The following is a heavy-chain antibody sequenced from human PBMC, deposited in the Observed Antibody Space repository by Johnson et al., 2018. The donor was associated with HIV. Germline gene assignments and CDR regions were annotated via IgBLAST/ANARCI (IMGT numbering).Heavy chain of an antibody. Sequence: VQLVESGGGVVRPGGSLRLSCAASGFTFDDYGMSWVRQAPGKGLEWVSRVNSDGSSLSYADSVKGRFTISRDNAKNTLYLQMNSLRAEDTAAYYCARELSHDAFDIWGQGTMVTVSS. V-gene: IGHV3-20*04. CDR1: GFTFDDYG. J-gene: IGHJ3*02. D-gene: IGHD3-3*02. CDR2: VNSDGSSL. CDR3: ARELSHDAFDI.